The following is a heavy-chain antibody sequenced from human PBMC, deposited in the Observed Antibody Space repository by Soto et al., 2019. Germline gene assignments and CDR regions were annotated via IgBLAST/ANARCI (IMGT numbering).Heavy chain of an antibody. CDR1: GGSVSSGSYY. Sequence: QVQLQESGPGLVKPSETLSLTCTVSGGSVSSGSYYWSWIRQPPGKGLEWIGYIYYSGSTNYNPSLKSRVTISVDTSKNQFSLKLSSVTAADTAVYYCARARLAYGDASWGQGTLVTVSS. CDR3: ARARLAYGDAS. V-gene: IGHV4-61*01. J-gene: IGHJ4*02. D-gene: IGHD4-17*01. CDR2: IYYSGST.